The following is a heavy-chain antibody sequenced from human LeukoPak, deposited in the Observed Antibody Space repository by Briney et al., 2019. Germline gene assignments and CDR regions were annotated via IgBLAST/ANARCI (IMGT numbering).Heavy chain of an antibody. CDR2: ISGSGGST. D-gene: IGHD2-21*02. V-gene: IGHV3-23*01. J-gene: IGHJ2*01. CDR1: GFTFSSYA. CDR3: ASSVTPYWYFDL. Sequence: PGGSLRLSCAASGFTFSSYAMSWVRQAPGKGLEWVSAISGSGGSTYYADSVKGRFTISRDNSKNTLHLQMNSLRAEDTAVYYCASSVTPYWYFDLWGRGTLVTVSS.